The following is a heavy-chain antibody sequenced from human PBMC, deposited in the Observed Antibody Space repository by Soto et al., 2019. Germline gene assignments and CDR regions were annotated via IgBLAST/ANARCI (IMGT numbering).Heavy chain of an antibody. CDR1: EFPFSNCA. V-gene: IGHV3-23*01. D-gene: IGHD3-3*01. Sequence: GGSLRLSCAAAEFPFSNCAMSWVRQAPGKGLEWISSVGGGNGNAHYADSVKGRFTVSRDNSKNTLYLQMNSLRAEDTAVYYCAQDTRGDYDFVAFDIWGPGTMVTVS. J-gene: IGHJ3*02. CDR3: AQDTRGDYDFVAFDI. CDR2: VGGGNGNA.